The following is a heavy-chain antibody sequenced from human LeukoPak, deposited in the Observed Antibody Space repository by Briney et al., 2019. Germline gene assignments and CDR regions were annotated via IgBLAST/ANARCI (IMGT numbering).Heavy chain of an antibody. Sequence: GRSLRLSCAASGFTFSSYGMHWVRQAPGKGLEWVAVISYDGSNKYYADSVKGRFTISRDNPKNTLYLQMNSLRAEDTAVYYCAKLPGYYYDSSGYYGQYNWFDPWGQGTLVTVSS. CDR2: ISYDGSNK. CDR3: AKLPGYYYDSSGYYGQYNWFDP. CDR1: GFTFSSYG. V-gene: IGHV3-30*18. D-gene: IGHD3-22*01. J-gene: IGHJ5*02.